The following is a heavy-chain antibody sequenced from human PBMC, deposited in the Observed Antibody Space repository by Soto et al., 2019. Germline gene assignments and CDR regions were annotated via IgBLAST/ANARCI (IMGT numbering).Heavy chain of an antibody. J-gene: IGHJ4*02. V-gene: IGHV3-64*01. CDR1: GFTFSTHP. CDR3: ARDRCTNGVCYAPSDY. Sequence: GGSLRLSCATSGFTFSTHPMHWVRQAPGKGLENVSAISSNGRSTYYANSVKGRFTISRDNSKNTLYLQMDSLRAEDMAVYYCARDRCTNGVCYAPSDYWGQGTLVTVSS. D-gene: IGHD2-8*01. CDR2: ISSNGRST.